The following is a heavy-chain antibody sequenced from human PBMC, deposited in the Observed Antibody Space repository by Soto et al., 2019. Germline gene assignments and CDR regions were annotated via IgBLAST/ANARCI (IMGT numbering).Heavy chain of an antibody. D-gene: IGHD2-15*01. V-gene: IGHV4-4*02. CDR1: GGSISSSNW. CDR3: ARYCSGGSCYYENWFDP. Sequence: SETLSLTCAVSGGSISSSNWWSWVRQPPGKGLEWIGEIYHSGSTNYNPSLKSRVTISVDKSKNQFSLKLSSVTAADTAVYYCARYCSGGSCYYENWFDPWGQGTLVTVSS. CDR2: IYHSGST. J-gene: IGHJ5*02.